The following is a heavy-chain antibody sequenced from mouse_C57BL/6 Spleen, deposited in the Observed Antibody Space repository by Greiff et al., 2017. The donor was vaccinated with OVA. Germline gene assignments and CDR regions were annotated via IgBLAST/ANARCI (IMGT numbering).Heavy chain of an antibody. CDR2: IYPSDSET. CDR3: AREGGGFDY. CDR1: GYTFTSYW. V-gene: IGHV1-61*01. J-gene: IGHJ2*01. Sequence: QVQLQQPGAELVRPGSSVKLSCKASGYTFTSYWMDWVQQRPGQGLEWIGNIYPSDSETHYNQKFKDKATLTVDKSSSTAYMQLSSLTSEDSAVYYCAREGGGFDYWGQGTTLTVSS.